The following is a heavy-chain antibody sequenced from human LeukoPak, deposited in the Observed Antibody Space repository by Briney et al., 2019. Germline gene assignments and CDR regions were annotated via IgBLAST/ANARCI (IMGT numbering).Heavy chain of an antibody. Sequence: PSETLSLTCTVPGYSISSGYYWGWIRQPPGKGLEWIGSIYHSGSAYYNPSLKSRVTISVDTSKNQFSLKLSSVTAADTAVYYCAMGVIVVVPAAIKDDYWGQGTLVTVSS. V-gene: IGHV4-38-2*02. CDR1: GYSISSGYY. CDR3: AMGVIVVVPAAIKDDY. D-gene: IGHD2-2*02. CDR2: IYHSGSA. J-gene: IGHJ4*02.